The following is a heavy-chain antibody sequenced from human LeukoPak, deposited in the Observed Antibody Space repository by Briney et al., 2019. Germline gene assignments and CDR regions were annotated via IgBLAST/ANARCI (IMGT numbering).Heavy chain of an antibody. CDR3: ARHYAVYVGNHNPYFLY. D-gene: IGHD4-23*01. J-gene: IGHJ4*01. V-gene: IGHV3-23*01. Sequence: GGSETLLCTASGFTFRRWAASGVRQAPGKGLEWVSGISGSGASTYYADSVKGRFTISRDNSKNTLDLQMNSLRAGDTAVYYCARHYAVYVGNHNPYFLYW. CDR1: GFTFRRWA. CDR2: ISGSGAST.